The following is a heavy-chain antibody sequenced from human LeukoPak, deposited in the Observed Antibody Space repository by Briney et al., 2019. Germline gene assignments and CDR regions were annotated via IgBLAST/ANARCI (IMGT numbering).Heavy chain of an antibody. V-gene: IGHV3-7*01. D-gene: IGHD6-19*01. CDR3: ARYRYSSGWYYFDY. CDR1: GFSFKSYW. J-gene: IGHJ4*02. Sequence: GGSLRLSCAVTGFSFKSYWMSWVRQAPGKGLEWVANIEPDGGEKYYVDSLKGRITVSRDNAKNSLYLQLINLRAEDTAVYYCARYRYSSGWYYFDYWGQGTLVTVSS. CDR2: IEPDGGEK.